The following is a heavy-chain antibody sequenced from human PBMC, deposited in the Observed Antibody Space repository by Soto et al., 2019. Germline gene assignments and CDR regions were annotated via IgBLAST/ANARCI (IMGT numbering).Heavy chain of an antibody. V-gene: IGHV3-23*01. J-gene: IGHJ6*02. CDR2: ISGSGGST. Sequence: GGSLRLSCAASGFTFSSYAMSWVRQAPGKGLEWVSAISGSGGSTYYADSVKGRFTISRDNSKNTLYLQMNSLRAEDTAVYYCAKPMYYYGSGKGYYYGMDVWGQGTTVTVSS. CDR1: GFTFSSYA. CDR3: AKPMYYYGSGKGYYYGMDV. D-gene: IGHD3-10*01.